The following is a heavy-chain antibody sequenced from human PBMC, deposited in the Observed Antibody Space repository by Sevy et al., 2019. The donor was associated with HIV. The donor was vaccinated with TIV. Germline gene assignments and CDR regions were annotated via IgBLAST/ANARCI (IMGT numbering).Heavy chain of an antibody. J-gene: IGHJ6*02. V-gene: IGHV1-2*02. CDR3: ARLTTMPTSDDYGMDV. CDR1: RYTFTDYY. CDR2: INPNNGGT. D-gene: IGHD4-17*01. Sequence: ASVKVSCKAARYTFTDYYVHWVRQGPGQGLEWMGGINPNNGGTKYAQRFQGRVTMTRDTSINTAYMELGSLTSDDTAVYYCARLTTMPTSDDYGMDVWGQGTTVTVSS.